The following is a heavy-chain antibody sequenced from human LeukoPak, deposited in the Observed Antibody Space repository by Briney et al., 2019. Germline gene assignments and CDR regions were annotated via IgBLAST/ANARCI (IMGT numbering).Heavy chain of an antibody. CDR3: AKGGWYSSSWYVPSFDY. J-gene: IGHJ4*02. Sequence: GGSLRLSCAASGFTFSSYAMSWVRQAPGKGLEWVSAISGSGDSTYYADSVKGRFTISRDNSKNTLYLQMNSLRAEDTAVYYCAKGGWYSSSWYVPSFDYWGQGTLVTVSS. V-gene: IGHV3-23*01. D-gene: IGHD6-13*01. CDR1: GFTFSSYA. CDR2: ISGSGDST.